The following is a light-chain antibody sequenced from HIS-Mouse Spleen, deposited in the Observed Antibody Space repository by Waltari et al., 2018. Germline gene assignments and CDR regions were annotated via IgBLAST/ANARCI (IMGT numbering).Light chain of an antibody. CDR2: EDS. J-gene: IGLJ2*01. V-gene: IGLV3-10*01. CDR1: ALPKKY. Sequence: SYELTQPPSVSVSPGQTARITCSGDALPKKYAYWYQQKSGQAPVLVLYEDSKRTSGIPGRFSGSSSGTMATWTISGAQVEDEADYYCYSTDSSGNHRVFGGGTKLTVL. CDR3: YSTDSSGNHRV.